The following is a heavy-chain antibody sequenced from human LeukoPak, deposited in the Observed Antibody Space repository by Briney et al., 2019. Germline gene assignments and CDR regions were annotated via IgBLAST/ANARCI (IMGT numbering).Heavy chain of an antibody. Sequence: SETLSLTCAVYGGSFSGYYWSWIRQPPGKGLEWIGEINHSGSTNYNPSLKSRVTISVDTSKNQFSLKLSSVTAADTAVYYCARGLSVTYYYDSSGYCYYWGQGTLVTVSS. V-gene: IGHV4-34*01. CDR1: GGSFSGYY. CDR3: ARGLSVTYYYDSSGYCYY. CDR2: INHSGST. J-gene: IGHJ4*02. D-gene: IGHD3-22*01.